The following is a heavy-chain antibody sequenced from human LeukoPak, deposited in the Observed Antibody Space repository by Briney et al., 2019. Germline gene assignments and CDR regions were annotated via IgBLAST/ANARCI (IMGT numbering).Heavy chain of an antibody. Sequence: GGSLRLSCAASGFTFSSHSMNWARQAPGKGLEWVSSISSSSSYIYYADSVKGRFTISRDNAKNSLYLQMNSLRAEDTAVYYCARDLEQQLGFDYWGQGTLVTVSS. V-gene: IGHV3-21*01. J-gene: IGHJ4*02. CDR2: ISSSSSYI. D-gene: IGHD6-13*01. CDR1: GFTFSSHS. CDR3: ARDLEQQLGFDY.